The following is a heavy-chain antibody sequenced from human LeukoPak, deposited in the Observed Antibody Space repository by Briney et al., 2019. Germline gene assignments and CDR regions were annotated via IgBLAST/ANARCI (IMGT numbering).Heavy chain of an antibody. V-gene: IGHV4-39*07. D-gene: IGHD6-13*01. CDR1: GGSIGSSTYY. Sequence: PSETLSLTCTVSGGSIGSSTYYWGWIRQPPRKGLEWIGSMYYSGSTHHNPSLKSRVTMSVDTSKNQFSLKLSSVTAADTAVYSCARGIAASGHFDYWGQGTLVTVSS. CDR2: MYYSGST. J-gene: IGHJ4*02. CDR3: ARGIAASGHFDY.